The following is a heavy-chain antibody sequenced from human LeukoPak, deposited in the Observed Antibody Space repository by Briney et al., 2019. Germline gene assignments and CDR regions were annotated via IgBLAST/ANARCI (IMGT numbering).Heavy chain of an antibody. CDR2: IYYSGST. J-gene: IGHJ4*02. V-gene: IGHV4-59*01. CDR3: ARVVTGTSLFDY. CDR1: GGSISSYY. Sequence: SETLSLTCTVSGGSISSYYWSWIRQPPGKGLEWIGYIYYSGSTNYNPSLESRLAISVDTSKNQFSLKLSSVNTAVYYCARVVTGTSLFDYWGQGTLATVSS. D-gene: IGHD6-19*01.